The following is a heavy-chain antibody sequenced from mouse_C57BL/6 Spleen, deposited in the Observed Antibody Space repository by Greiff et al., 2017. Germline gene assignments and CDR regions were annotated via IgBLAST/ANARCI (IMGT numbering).Heavy chain of an antibody. CDR3: TRRLGAPYYLDY. CDR1: GYTFTDYE. D-gene: IGHD4-1*01. Sequence: QVQLQQSGAELVRPGASVTLSCKASGYTFTDYEMHWVKQTPVHGLEWIGAIDPETGGTAYNQKFKGKAILTADKSSSTAYMELRSLTSEDSAVYYCTRRLGAPYYLDYWGQGTTLTVSS. V-gene: IGHV1-15*01. J-gene: IGHJ2*01. CDR2: IDPETGGT.